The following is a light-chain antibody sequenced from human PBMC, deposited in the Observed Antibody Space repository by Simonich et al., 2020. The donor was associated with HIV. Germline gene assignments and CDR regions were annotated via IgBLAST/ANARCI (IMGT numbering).Light chain of an antibody. CDR3: QQYNSYPWT. V-gene: IGKV1-5*03. Sequence: DIQMTQSPSTLSASVGDRVTITCRASQSICRWLAWYQQKPGKAPKLLIYKASSLESGVPSRFSGSGSGTEFTLTISSLQPDDFATYYCQQYNSYPWTFGQGTKVEIK. J-gene: IGKJ1*01. CDR1: QSICRW. CDR2: KAS.